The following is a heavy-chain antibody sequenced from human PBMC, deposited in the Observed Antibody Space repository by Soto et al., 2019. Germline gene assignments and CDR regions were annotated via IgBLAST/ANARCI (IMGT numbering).Heavy chain of an antibody. J-gene: IGHJ5*02. Sequence: PSETLSLTCTVSGGSISSYYWSWIRQPPGKGLEWIGYIHYSGNTNYNPSLKSRVTMSVDTSKNQLSLKLSSVTAADTAMYYCASYSFTRWFDPWGQGTLVTVSS. CDR2: IHYSGNT. V-gene: IGHV4-59*01. CDR1: GGSISSYY. D-gene: IGHD2-21*01. CDR3: ASYSFTRWFDP.